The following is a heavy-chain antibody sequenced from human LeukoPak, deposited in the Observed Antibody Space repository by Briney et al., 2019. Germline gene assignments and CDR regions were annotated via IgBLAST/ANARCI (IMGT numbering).Heavy chain of an antibody. D-gene: IGHD6-19*01. CDR2: SSSSGSTI. J-gene: IGHJ4*02. CDR1: GFTFIDYN. V-gene: IGHV3-11*01. CDR3: ARAYSGWYDSPFDY. Sequence: PGGSLRLSCAASGFTFIDYNMSCIRHAPRGGLESVSYSSSSGSTIYYADAVKGLFTISRDNAKNLLYLQMNRLGAEDTAFYYCARAYSGWYDSPFDYWGQGTLVTVSS.